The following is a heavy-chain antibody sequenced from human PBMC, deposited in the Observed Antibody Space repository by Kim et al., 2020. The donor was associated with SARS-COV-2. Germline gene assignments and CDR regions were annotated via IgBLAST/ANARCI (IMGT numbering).Heavy chain of an antibody. J-gene: IGHJ6*02. CDR2: INTNTGNP. CDR1: GYTFTSYA. CDR3: ARDVGYSSSWYALYYYYYGMDV. Sequence: ASVKVSCKASGYTFTSYAMNWVRQAPGQGLEWMGWINTNTGNPTYAQGFTGRFVFSLDTSVSTAYLQICSLKAEDTAVYYCARDVGYSSSWYALYYYYYGMDVWGQGTTVTVSS. V-gene: IGHV7-4-1*01. D-gene: IGHD6-13*01.